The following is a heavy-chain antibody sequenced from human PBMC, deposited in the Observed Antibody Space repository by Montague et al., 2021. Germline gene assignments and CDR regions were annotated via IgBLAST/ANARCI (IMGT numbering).Heavy chain of an antibody. CDR1: GDSVSSNDAT. V-gene: IGHV6-1*01. CDR2: TYYRSKWYN. J-gene: IGHJ5*02. CDR3: ARGWQKRFDP. D-gene: IGHD5-24*01. Sequence: CAISGDSVSSNDATCNWIRQSPSRGLEWLGRTYYRSKWYNEYAISVKGRITVNPDTSKNQFSPLLNSVTPENTAVYYCARGWQKRFDPWGQGTLVTVSS.